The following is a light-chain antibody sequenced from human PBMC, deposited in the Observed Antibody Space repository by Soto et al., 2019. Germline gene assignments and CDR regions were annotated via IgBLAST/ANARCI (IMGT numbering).Light chain of an antibody. V-gene: IGKV3-15*01. CDR2: GAS. J-gene: IGKJ3*01. CDR1: QSISSN. CDR3: QQYNNWPFT. Sequence: EIVMTQSPATLSVSPGERATLSCRASQSISSNLAWYPQKPGQAPRLLIYGASTRATGIPATFSGSGSGTEFTLTISSLQSEDVAVYYCQQYNNWPFTFGGGTKVDIK.